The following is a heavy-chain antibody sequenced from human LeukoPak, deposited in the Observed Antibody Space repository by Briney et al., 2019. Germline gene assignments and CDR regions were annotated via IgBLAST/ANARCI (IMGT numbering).Heavy chain of an antibody. CDR2: ISGSGGTT. V-gene: IGHV3-23*01. CDR3: AKEGSSWYGFAFDI. CDR1: GFTFSSYA. D-gene: IGHD6-13*01. J-gene: IGHJ3*02. Sequence: GGSLRLSCAASGFTFSSYAMNWVRQAPGKGLEWVSGISGSGGTTYYADSVKGRFTISRDNSKNTLYLQMNSLRAEDTAVYYCAKEGSSWYGFAFDIWGQGTMVTVSS.